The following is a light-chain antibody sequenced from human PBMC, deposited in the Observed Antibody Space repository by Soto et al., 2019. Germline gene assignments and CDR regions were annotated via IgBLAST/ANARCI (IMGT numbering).Light chain of an antibody. CDR1: DSNIGNNY. V-gene: IGLV1-47*02. CDR3: AAWDDRLSGVV. J-gene: IGLJ2*01. CDR2: GNS. Sequence: QSVLTQPPSASGTPGQTVSVSCSGSDSNIGNNYVYWYQKLPGAAPKVLISGNSHRPSGVPDRFSGSKSGTSASLAISGLRSEDEAEYYCAAWDDRLSGVVFGGGTKLTVL.